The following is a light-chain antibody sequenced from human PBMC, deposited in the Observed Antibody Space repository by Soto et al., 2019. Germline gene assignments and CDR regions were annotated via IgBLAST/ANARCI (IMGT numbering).Light chain of an antibody. Sequence: DIQMSQSPSSVSASIGDRVTITCRASQGIRSWVAWYQQKPGKAPELLIFGASSLQSGVPSRFSGSGSGTDFTVTINSVQPEDFATYYCQQADSFPITFGQGTRLAIK. CDR3: QQADSFPIT. CDR1: QGIRSW. CDR2: GAS. J-gene: IGKJ5*01. V-gene: IGKV1D-12*01.